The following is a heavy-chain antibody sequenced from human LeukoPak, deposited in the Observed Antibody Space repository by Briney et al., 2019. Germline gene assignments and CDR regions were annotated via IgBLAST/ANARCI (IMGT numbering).Heavy chain of an antibody. CDR1: GYSFTSYW. CDR3: ARLAISSIWSVYFDY. Sequence: GESLKISCKGSGYSFTSYWIGWVRQMPGKGLEWMGIIYPGDSNTRYSPSFQGQVTISADKSISTAYLQWSSLKASDTAMYYCARLAISSIWSVYFDYWGQGTLVTVPS. D-gene: IGHD6-13*01. J-gene: IGHJ4*02. V-gene: IGHV5-51*01. CDR2: IYPGDSNT.